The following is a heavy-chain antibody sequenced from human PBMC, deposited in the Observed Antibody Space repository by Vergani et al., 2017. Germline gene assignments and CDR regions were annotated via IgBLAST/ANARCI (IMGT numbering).Heavy chain of an antibody. CDR1: GYTFTSYG. D-gene: IGHD6-13*01. V-gene: IGHV1-18*04. J-gene: IGHJ2*01. Sequence: VMLVQSGAEVKKPGASVKVSCKASGYTFTSYGISWVRQAPGQGLEWMGWISAYNGNTNYAQKLQGRVTMTTDTSTSTAYMELRSLRSDDTAVYYCAKHQQQLPIYWYFDLWGRGTLVTVSS. CDR2: ISAYNGNT. CDR3: AKHQQQLPIYWYFDL.